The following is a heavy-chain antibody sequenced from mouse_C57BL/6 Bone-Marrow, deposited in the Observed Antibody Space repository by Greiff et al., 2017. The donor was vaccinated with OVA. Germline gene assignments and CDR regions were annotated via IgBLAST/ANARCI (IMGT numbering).Heavy chain of an antibody. V-gene: IGHV14-1*01. D-gene: IGHD1-1*01. CDR2: IDPEDGDT. Sequence: EVQLQQSGAELVRPGASVKLSCTASGFNIKDYYMHWVKQRPEQGLEWIGRIDPEDGDTEYAPKFQGKATMTADTSSNTAYLQLSSLTSEDTAVYYCTTFVITTVVGEEDYWGQGTTFTVSS. CDR1: GFNIKDYY. CDR3: TTFVITTVVGEEDY. J-gene: IGHJ2*01.